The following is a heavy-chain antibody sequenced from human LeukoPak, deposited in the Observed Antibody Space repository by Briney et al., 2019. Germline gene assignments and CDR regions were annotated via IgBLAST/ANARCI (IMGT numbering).Heavy chain of an antibody. CDR1: GFIFNYYA. J-gene: IGHJ3*02. CDR3: AKSGYSSGWFRAFDI. CDR2: ISGSDGST. V-gene: IGHV3-23*01. D-gene: IGHD6-19*01. Sequence: QPGGSLRLPCATSGFIFNYYAMSWARQAPGKGLEWVSGISGSDGSTYYAGSVKGRFSISRDNSKKTLFLQMNSLRAEDTAVYYCAKSGYSSGWFRAFDIWGQGTLVTVSS.